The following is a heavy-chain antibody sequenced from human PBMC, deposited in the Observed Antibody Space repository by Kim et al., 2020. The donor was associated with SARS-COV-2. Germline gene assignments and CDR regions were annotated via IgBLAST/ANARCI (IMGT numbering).Heavy chain of an antibody. CDR1: GGSISSGGYY. D-gene: IGHD3-3*01. Sequence: SETLSLTCTVSGGSISSGGYYWSWIRQHPGKGLEWIGYIYYSGSTYYNPSLKSRVTISVDTSKNQFSLKLSSVTAADTAVYYCAREDGPNRITIFGVGGFDRWGQGTLVTVSS. V-gene: IGHV4-31*03. CDR3: AREDGPNRITIFGVGGFDR. CDR2: IYYSGST. J-gene: IGHJ5*02.